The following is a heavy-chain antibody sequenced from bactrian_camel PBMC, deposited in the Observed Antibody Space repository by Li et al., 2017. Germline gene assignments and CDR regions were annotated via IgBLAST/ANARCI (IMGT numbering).Heavy chain of an antibody. CDR3: AAGERGWYGPRFENYKY. J-gene: IGHJ4*01. CDR2: IYTRPGIT. D-gene: IGHD6*01. CDR1: QWPYTSAC. Sequence: VQLVESGGGSVQAGGSLNLSCVVSQWPYTSACVGWFRQSPGKEREKVAHIYTRPGITQYTDSVKGRFTISRDNAKNTLDLQMNNLKPEDTAMYYCAAGERGWYGPRFENYKYWGQGTQVTVS. V-gene: IGHV3-3*01.